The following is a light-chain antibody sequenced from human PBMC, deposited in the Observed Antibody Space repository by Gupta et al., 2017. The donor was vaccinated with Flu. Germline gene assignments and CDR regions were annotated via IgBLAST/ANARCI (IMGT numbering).Light chain of an antibody. CDR2: GGS. J-gene: IGKJ1*01. V-gene: IGKV2D-29*01. CDR3: RQAFKVTIT. CDR1: QRLRQSVGKTY. Sequence: IATTQPPLPLTFTTGQPDSITFKVSQRLRQSVGKTYLDSYLQKPGQPPQLLIHGGSNTGTAVPDRLSGSGSGTDFTLKISRVEAEDFGVYYCRQAFKVTITFGRGTKVEIK.